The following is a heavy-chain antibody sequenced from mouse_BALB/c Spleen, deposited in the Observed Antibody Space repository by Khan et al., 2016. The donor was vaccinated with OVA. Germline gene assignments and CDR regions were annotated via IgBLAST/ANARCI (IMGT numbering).Heavy chain of an antibody. CDR3: ARSNWKAYNFAS. CDR1: GYSFTGYT. J-gene: IGHJ2*01. V-gene: IGHV1-18*01. CDR2: INPYNGGD. Sequence: EVQLQQSRPELVKPGASMKISCKASGYSFTGYTMNWVKQSHGQNLEWIGLINPYNGGDTYNQKFKGKATLTVDKSSTTAYMELLSLTYEDSAVYYGARSNWKAYNFASWGQGTTLPV. D-gene: IGHD2-5*01.